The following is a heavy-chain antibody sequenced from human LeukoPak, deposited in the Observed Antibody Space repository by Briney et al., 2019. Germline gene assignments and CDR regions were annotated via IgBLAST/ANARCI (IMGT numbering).Heavy chain of an antibody. CDR2: IYSGGST. CDR3: ARVRYLNWFDP. V-gene: IGHV3-53*01. J-gene: IGHJ5*02. Sequence: PGGSLRLSCAASGFTVSSNYMSWVRQAPGKGLEWVSFIYSGGSTYYADSVKGRFTISRDKSKNTLYLQMNSLRAEDTAVYYCARVRYLNWFDPWGQGTLVTVSS. D-gene: IGHD1-26*01. CDR1: GFTVSSNY.